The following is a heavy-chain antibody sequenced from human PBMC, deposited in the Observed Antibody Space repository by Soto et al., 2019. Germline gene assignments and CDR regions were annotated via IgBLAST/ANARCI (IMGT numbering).Heavy chain of an antibody. CDR2: IIPIFGTA. D-gene: IGHD6-6*01. CDR3: ARAKSSIAARSYAFDI. J-gene: IGHJ3*02. Sequence: QGQLVQSGAEVKKPGSSLKVSCNASGGTFSSYAISWVRQAPGQGLEWMGGIIPIFGTANYAQKFQGRFTITADESTSTAYVELSSLTSKYTSVYYCARAKSSIAARSYAFDIWGQGTLVTVTS. CDR1: GGTFSSYA. V-gene: IGHV1-69*01.